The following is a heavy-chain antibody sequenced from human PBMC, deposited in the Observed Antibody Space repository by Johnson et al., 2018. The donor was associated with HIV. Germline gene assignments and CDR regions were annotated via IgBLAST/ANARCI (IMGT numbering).Heavy chain of an antibody. V-gene: IGHV3-30*18. CDR3: AKDQGYAHDYGDHNAFDI. Sequence: QVQLVESGGGVVQPGRSLRLSCAASGFTFSSYGMHWVRQAPGKGLEWVAVISYDGSNKYYADSVKGRFTISRDNSKNTLYLQMNSLRAEDTAVYYCAKDQGYAHDYGDHNAFDIWGQGTMVTVSA. D-gene: IGHD4-17*01. CDR1: GFTFSSYG. CDR2: ISYDGSNK. J-gene: IGHJ3*02.